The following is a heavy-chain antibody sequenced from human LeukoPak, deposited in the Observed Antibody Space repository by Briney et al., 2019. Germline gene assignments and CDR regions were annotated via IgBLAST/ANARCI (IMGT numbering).Heavy chain of an antibody. Sequence: GGSLRLSCAASGFTFSSYSMNWVRQAPGKGLEWVSSISSSSSYIYYADSVKGRFTISRDNAKNSLYLQMNSLRAEDTAVYYCARGMGMAADNDAFDIWGQGTMVTVSS. J-gene: IGHJ3*02. CDR2: ISSSSSYI. V-gene: IGHV3-21*01. CDR1: GFTFSSYS. D-gene: IGHD6-25*01. CDR3: ARGMGMAADNDAFDI.